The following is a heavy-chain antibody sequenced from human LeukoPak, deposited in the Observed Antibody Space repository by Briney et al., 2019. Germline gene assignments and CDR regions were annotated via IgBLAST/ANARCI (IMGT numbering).Heavy chain of an antibody. J-gene: IGHJ4*02. CDR3: ARDGGRARRDGYNYFDY. D-gene: IGHD5-24*01. Sequence: SQTLSLTCAISGDSVSSNSAAWNWIRQSPSRGLEWLGRTYYRSKWYNDYAVSVKSRITINPDTSKNQFSLQLNSVTPEDTAVYYCARDGGRARRDGYNYFDYWGQGTLVTVSS. CDR2: TYYRSKWYN. CDR1: GDSVSSNSAA. V-gene: IGHV6-1*01.